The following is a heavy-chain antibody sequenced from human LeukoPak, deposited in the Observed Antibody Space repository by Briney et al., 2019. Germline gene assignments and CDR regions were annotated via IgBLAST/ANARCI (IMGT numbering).Heavy chain of an antibody. D-gene: IGHD4-17*01. CDR1: GFTFSNAW. CDR3: TTSYGDYAEYFQH. J-gene: IGHJ1*01. Sequence: GGSLRLSCAASGFTFSNAWMSWVRQAPGKGLEWVGRIKSKTDGGTTDYAAPVKGRFTISRDDSKNTLYLQMNSLKTEDTAVYYCTTSYGDYAEYFQHWGQGTLVTVSS. V-gene: IGHV3-15*01. CDR2: IKSKTDGGTT.